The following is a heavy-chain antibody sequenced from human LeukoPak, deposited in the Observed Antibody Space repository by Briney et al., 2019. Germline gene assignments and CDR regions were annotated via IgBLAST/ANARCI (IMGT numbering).Heavy chain of an antibody. CDR3: AREARVGASVADFDY. CDR2: ISAYNGNT. Sequence: ASVKVSCKASGYTFTSYGISWVRQAPGQGLEWMGWISAYNGNTNYAQKLQGRVTMTTDTSTSTAYMKLRSLRSDDTAVYYCAREARVGASVADFDYGGQGTLVTVSS. J-gene: IGHJ4*02. V-gene: IGHV1-18*01. CDR1: GYTFTSYG. D-gene: IGHD1-26*01.